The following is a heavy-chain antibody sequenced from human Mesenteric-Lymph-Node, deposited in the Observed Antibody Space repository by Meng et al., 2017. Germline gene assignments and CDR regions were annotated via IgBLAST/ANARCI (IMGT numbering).Heavy chain of an antibody. Sequence: GGSLRLSCAASGFTFSSYAMHWVRQAPGKGLEWVAVISYDGSNKYYADSVKGRFTISRDNSKNTLYLQMNSLRAEDTAVYYCARDTMVRGVTYKGDWFDPWGQGTLVTVSS. J-gene: IGHJ5*02. CDR3: ARDTMVRGVTYKGDWFDP. V-gene: IGHV3-30*04. D-gene: IGHD3-10*01. CDR1: GFTFSSYA. CDR2: ISYDGSNK.